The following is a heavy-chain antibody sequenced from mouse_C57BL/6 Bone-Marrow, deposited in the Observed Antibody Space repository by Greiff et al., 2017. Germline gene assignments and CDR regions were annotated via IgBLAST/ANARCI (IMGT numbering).Heavy chain of an antibody. Sequence: EVQLQQSGAELVRPGASVKLSCTASGFNIKDDYMHWVKQRPEQGLEWIGWIDPENGDTEYASKFQGKATITADTSSNTAYLQLSNLTAEDTAVYYCTTWYGSSYGGQGTLVTVSA. V-gene: IGHV14-4*01. CDR3: TTWYGSSY. D-gene: IGHD1-1*01. J-gene: IGHJ3*01. CDR2: IDPENGDT. CDR1: GFNIKDDY.